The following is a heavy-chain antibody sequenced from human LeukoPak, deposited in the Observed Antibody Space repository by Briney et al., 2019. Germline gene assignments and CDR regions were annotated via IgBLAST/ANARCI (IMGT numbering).Heavy chain of an antibody. V-gene: IGHV3-53*01. Sequence: GGSLRLSCAASGFTVSSNYMSWVRQAPGKGLEWVSVIYSGGSTYYADSVKGRFTISRDNSKNTLYLQMNSLRAEDTAVYYCAKSDSSGYYKPYYFDYWGQGTLVTVSS. D-gene: IGHD3-22*01. CDR1: GFTVSSNY. CDR2: IYSGGST. J-gene: IGHJ4*02. CDR3: AKSDSSGYYKPYYFDY.